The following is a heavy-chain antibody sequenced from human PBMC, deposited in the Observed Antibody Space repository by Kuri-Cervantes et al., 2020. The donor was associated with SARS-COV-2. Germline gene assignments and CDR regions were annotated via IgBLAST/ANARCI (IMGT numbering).Heavy chain of an antibody. J-gene: IGHJ2*01. Sequence: GSLRLSCAVYGGSFSGYYWSWIRQPPGKGLEWMGEINHSGSTNYNPSLKSRVTISVDTSKNQFSLKLSSVTAADTAVYYCARGRVGYSSGWSYWYFDLWGRGTLVTVSS. CDR2: INHSGST. CDR1: GGSFSGYY. D-gene: IGHD6-19*01. CDR3: ARGRVGYSSGWSYWYFDL. V-gene: IGHV4-34*01.